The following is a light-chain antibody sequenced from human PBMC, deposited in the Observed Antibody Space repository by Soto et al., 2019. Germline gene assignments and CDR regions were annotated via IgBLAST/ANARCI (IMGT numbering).Light chain of an antibody. V-gene: IGKV1-33*01. J-gene: IGKJ5*01. CDR3: QQYDNVFT. CDR2: GAS. Sequence: DIQMTQTQSSLSASVGDRVTIAFQASQGISTYLNWYQQKPGKAPKRLIYGASNLETGVPSRFSGSGSGTDFTFTISSLQPEDIATYFCQQYDNVFTFGQGTRLEIK. CDR1: QGISTY.